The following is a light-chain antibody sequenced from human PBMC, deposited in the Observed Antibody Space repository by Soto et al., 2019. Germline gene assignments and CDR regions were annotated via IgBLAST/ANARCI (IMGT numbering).Light chain of an antibody. CDR3: QEYAGSVT. CDR2: SVS. CDR1: QNVNNNY. J-gene: IGKJ4*01. Sequence: IVLTQSPGILSLSPGERATLSCRASQNVNNNYLAWYQQKPGQAPRLLIYSVSSRATGIPDRFSGSGSGTVFTLTIGRLEPEDFAVYSCQEYAGSVTFGGGTTVDXK. V-gene: IGKV3-20*01.